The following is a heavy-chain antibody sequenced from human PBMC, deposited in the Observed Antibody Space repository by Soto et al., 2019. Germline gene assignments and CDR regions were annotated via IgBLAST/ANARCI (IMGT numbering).Heavy chain of an antibody. CDR2: ISGSGGST. J-gene: IGHJ5*02. CDR1: GFTFSSYA. D-gene: IGHD6-13*01. CDR3: AKDPKGIAAAGTRWFDP. Sequence: EVQLLESGGGLVQPGGSLRLSCAASGFTFSSYAMSWVRQAPGKGLEWVSAISGSGGSTYYADSVKGRFTISRDNSKNPLYLQMNSLRAEDMAVYYCAKDPKGIAAAGTRWFDPWGQGTLVTVSS. V-gene: IGHV3-23*01.